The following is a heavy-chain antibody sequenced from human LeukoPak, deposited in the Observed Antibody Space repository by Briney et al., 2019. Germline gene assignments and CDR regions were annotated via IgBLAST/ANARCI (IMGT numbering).Heavy chain of an antibody. Sequence: ASVKVSCKASGYTFTGYYMHWVRQAPGQGLEWMGWINPNSGGTNYAQKLQGRVTMTTDTSTSTAYMELRSLRSDDTAVYYCARDLGLTMVRGVDYWGQGTLVTVSS. V-gene: IGHV1-2*02. CDR2: INPNSGGT. J-gene: IGHJ4*02. D-gene: IGHD3-10*01. CDR3: ARDLGLTMVRGVDY. CDR1: GYTFTGYY.